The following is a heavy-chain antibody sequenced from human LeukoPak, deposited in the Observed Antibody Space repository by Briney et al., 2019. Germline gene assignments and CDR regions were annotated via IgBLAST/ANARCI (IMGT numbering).Heavy chain of an antibody. CDR3: ARGIYYLIEY. CDR1: GYSIGSGDY. V-gene: IGHV4-38-2*01. J-gene: IGHJ4*02. Sequence: PSETLSLTCAVSGYSIGSGDYWGWIRQSPGKGLEWIGNIFHSGSTYHNPSLKSRVTISVDTSKNESSLKLSSVTAADTAVYYCARGIYYLIEYWGQGTLVTVSS. D-gene: IGHD3-10*01. CDR2: IFHSGST.